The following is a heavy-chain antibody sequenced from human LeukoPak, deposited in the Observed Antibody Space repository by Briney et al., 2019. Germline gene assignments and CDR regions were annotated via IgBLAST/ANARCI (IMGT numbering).Heavy chain of an antibody. CDR3: ARESYWGSSGKGFDS. V-gene: IGHV3-48*02. J-gene: IGHJ4*02. CDR1: GFIFTSYS. CDR2: ISSPSTNI. D-gene: IGHD7-27*01. Sequence: GGSLRLSCAASGFIFTSYSMNWVRHAPGSGLEWVSYISSPSTNISYVDSVKGRFTISRDNDKNTMYLQMNSLRDEETAVYYCARESYWGSSGKGFDSWGQGTLVSVSS.